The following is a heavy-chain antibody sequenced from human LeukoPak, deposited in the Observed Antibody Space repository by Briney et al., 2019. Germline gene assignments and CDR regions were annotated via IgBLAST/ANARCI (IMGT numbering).Heavy chain of an antibody. Sequence: NASETLSLTCSVSGGSISSGSYYWGWIRQPPGKGLEWIGSIYYSGRTYYNPSLKSRVTISVDTPKNQFSLKLSSVTAADTAVYYCARRCGTITMVREVMIDLKYNWFDPWGQGTLVTVSS. V-gene: IGHV4-39*01. CDR2: IYYSGRT. CDR3: ARRCGTITMVREVMIDLKYNWFDP. D-gene: IGHD3-10*01. J-gene: IGHJ5*02. CDR1: GGSISSGSYY.